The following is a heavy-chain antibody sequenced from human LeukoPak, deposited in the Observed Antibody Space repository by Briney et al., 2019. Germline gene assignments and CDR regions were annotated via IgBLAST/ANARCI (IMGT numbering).Heavy chain of an antibody. J-gene: IGHJ3*02. CDR3: ARDREVVGATDAFDI. D-gene: IGHD1-26*01. V-gene: IGHV1-2*02. CDR1: GYTFTGYY. CDR2: INPNSGGT. Sequence: ASVKVSCKASGYTFTGYYMYWVRQAPGQGLEWMGWINPNSGGTNYAQKFQGRVTMTRDTSTSTAYMELSRLRSDDTAVYYCARDREVVGATDAFDIWGQGTMVTVSS.